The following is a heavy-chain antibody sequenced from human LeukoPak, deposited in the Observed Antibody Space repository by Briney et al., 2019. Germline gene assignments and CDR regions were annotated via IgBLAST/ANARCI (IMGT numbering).Heavy chain of an antibody. V-gene: IGHV4-38-2*02. Sequence: PSETLSLTCAVSGYTIDSGYYWGWIRQPPGKGLEWIGSIYHSGSTYYSPSLKSRVTISVDTSKTHFSLKLSSVTAADTAVYYCAREVYYDTSGFYSYFDHWGQGTLVSVSS. J-gene: IGHJ4*02. D-gene: IGHD3-22*01. CDR2: IYHSGST. CDR1: GYTIDSGYY. CDR3: AREVYYDTSGFYSYFDH.